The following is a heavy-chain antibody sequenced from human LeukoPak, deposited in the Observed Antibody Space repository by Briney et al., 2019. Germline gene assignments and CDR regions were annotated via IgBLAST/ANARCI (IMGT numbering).Heavy chain of an antibody. CDR1: GVTLSSYA. J-gene: IGHJ1*01. V-gene: IGHV3-23*01. CDR2: ISSSGSGGNT. Sequence: PGGSLRLSCAASGVTLSSYAMSWARQAPGKGLEWVSGISSSGSGGNTYYADSVKGRFTISRDSSKNTLFLQMNSLRAEDTAVYYCAKGYLMMTTVTPFAHLFPNEYFQHWGQGTLVTVSS. D-gene: IGHD4-17*01. CDR3: AKGYLMMTTVTPFAHLFPNEYFQH.